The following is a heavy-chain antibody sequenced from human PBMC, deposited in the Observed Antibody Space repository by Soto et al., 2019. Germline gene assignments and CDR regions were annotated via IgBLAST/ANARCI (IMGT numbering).Heavy chain of an antibody. Sequence: SETLSLTCAVYGGSFSGYYWSWIRQPPGKGLEWIGEINHSGSTNYNPSLKSRVTISVDTSKNQFSLKLSSVTAADTAVYYCARGGRFLEWLLHYYYYMDVWGKGTTVTAP. J-gene: IGHJ6*03. V-gene: IGHV4-34*01. CDR2: INHSGST. D-gene: IGHD3-3*01. CDR3: ARGGRFLEWLLHYYYYMDV. CDR1: GGSFSGYY.